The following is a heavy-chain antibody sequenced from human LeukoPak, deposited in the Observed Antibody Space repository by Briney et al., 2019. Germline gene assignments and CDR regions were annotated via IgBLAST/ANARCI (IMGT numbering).Heavy chain of an antibody. CDR2: LNWDGGTT. Sequence: PGGSLRLSCAASGFTFGDYGMSWVRQAPGKGLEWVSGLNWDGGTTGHADSVKGRFTISRDNAKSSLYLQMNSLRAEDTALYYCARAQTYGDYRLLLDYWGQGTLVTVSS. CDR3: ARAQTYGDYRLLLDY. D-gene: IGHD4-17*01. J-gene: IGHJ4*02. CDR1: GFTFGDYG. V-gene: IGHV3-20*04.